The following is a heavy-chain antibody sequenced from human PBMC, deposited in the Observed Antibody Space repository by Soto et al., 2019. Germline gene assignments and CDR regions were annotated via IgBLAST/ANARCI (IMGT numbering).Heavy chain of an antibody. CDR1: GFTFSNAW. D-gene: IGHD3-22*01. J-gene: IGHJ4*02. CDR2: IKSKTDGGTT. Sequence: GGSLRLSCAASGFTFSNAWMNWVRQAPGKGLEWVGRIKSKTDGGTTDYAAPVKGRFTISRDDSKNTLYLQMNSLKTEDTAVYYCTAAPWPITMIVDYWGQGTLVTVSS. V-gene: IGHV3-15*07. CDR3: TAAPWPITMIVDY.